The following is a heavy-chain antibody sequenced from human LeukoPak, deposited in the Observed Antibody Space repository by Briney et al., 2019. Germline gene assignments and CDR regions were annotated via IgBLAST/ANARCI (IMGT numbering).Heavy chain of an antibody. D-gene: IGHD1-26*01. CDR2: ISWDGGST. Sequence: PGGSLRLSCAASGFTFDDYTMHWVRQAPGKGLEWVSLISWDGGSTYYADSVKGRFTISRDNSKNSLYLQMNSLRTEDTALYYCAKDRRVGATGGIDYWGQGTLVTVSS. CDR3: AKDRRVGATGGIDY. CDR1: GFTFDDYT. J-gene: IGHJ4*02. V-gene: IGHV3-43*01.